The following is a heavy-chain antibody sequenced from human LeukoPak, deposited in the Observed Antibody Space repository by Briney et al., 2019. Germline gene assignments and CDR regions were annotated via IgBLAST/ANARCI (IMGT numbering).Heavy chain of an antibody. V-gene: IGHV4-38-2*02. Sequence: SETLSLTCTVSGYSISSGYYWGWIRQPPGKGLEWIGNFYHSESSYYNPSLKSRVTISVDTSKNQFSLKLSSVTAADTAVYYCARQIASAGTAGFDFWGQGALVTVSS. CDR1: GYSISSGYY. J-gene: IGHJ4*02. D-gene: IGHD6-13*01. CDR2: FYHSESS. CDR3: ARQIASAGTAGFDF.